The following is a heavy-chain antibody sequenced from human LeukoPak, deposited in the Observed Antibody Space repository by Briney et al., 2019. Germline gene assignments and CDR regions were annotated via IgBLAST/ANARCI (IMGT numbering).Heavy chain of an antibody. CDR1: GCSISSYY. D-gene: IGHD5-24*01. V-gene: IGHV4-59*08. CDR2: IYYSGST. CDR3: ARWLHLYGMDV. J-gene: IGHJ6*02. Sequence: SETLSLTCTGSGCSISSYYWSWIRQPPGKGLEWIGYIYYSGSTNYNPSLKSRVTISVDTSKNQFSLKLSSVTAADTAVYYCARWLHLYGMDVWGQGTTVTVSS.